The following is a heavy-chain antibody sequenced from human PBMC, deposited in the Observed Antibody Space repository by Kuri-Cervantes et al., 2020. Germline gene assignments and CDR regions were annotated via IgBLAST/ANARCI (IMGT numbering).Heavy chain of an antibody. CDR2: IIPIFGTA. V-gene: IGHV1-69*13. D-gene: IGHD2-15*01. J-gene: IGHJ4*02. CDR1: GGTFSSYA. CDR3: AKECLRERYCSGGSCYDGCFDY. Sequence: SVKVSCKASGGTFSSYAISWVRQAPGQGLEWMGGIIPIFGTANYAQKFQGRVTITADESTSTAYMELSSLRAEDTALYYCAKECLRERYCSGGSCYDGCFDYWGQGTLVTVSS.